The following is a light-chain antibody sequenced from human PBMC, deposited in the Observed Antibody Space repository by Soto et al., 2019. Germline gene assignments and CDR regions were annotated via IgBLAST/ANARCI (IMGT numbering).Light chain of an antibody. V-gene: IGKV1-12*01. Sequence: IQMTQSPSSVSASVGDRVTITCRASQGIRRWLDWYQQKPGKAPKLLIYAASNLQSGFPSRFSGSGSGTDFTLTISSLQPEDFATYYCQQADSFPLTCGGGTKVEI. J-gene: IGKJ4*01. CDR3: QQADSFPLT. CDR1: QGIRRW. CDR2: AAS.